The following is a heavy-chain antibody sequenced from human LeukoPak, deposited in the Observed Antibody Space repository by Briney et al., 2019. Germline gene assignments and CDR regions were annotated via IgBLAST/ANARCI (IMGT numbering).Heavy chain of an antibody. CDR1: GYTITGYY. D-gene: IGHD3-3*01. CDR2: INANNDGS. V-gene: IGHV1-2*02. J-gene: IGHJ3*02. CDR3: ARKRGVGVVTNAFLM. Sequence: GASVKVSCKASGYTITGYYMHWVRQAPGQGLEWMGWINANNDGSIYAQKFQGRVTMTRDTSINTAYMELRRLRPDATAVYYCARKRGVGVVTNAFLMCGQGTMFTVSS.